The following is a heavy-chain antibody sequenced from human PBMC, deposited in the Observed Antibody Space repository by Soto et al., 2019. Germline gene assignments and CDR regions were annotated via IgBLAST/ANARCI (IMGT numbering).Heavy chain of an antibody. CDR2: INHSGST. CDR3: ARSGLSDY. CDR1: GGSMTNYY. V-gene: IGHV4-34*01. Sequence: PSETLSLTCTVSGGSMTNYYWSWIRQPPGKGLEWIGEINHSGSTNYNPSLKSRVTISVDASKSQFSLKLNSVTAADTAVYYCARSGLSDYWGQGTLVTVSS. J-gene: IGHJ4*02. D-gene: IGHD5-12*01.